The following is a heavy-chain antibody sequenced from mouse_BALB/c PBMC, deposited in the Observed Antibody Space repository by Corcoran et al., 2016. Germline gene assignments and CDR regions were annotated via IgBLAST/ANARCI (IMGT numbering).Heavy chain of an antibody. CDR2: INYGGSN. D-gene: IGHD2-3*01. Sequence: DVQLQESGPGLVKPSQSLSLTCSVTGYSITSGYYWNWIRQFPGNKLEWMGYINYGGSNNYNPSLKNRISINRDTSKNQFFLKLKSVTTEDTATYYCARSLYDGYHWGQGTTLTVSS. CDR3: ARSLYDGYH. V-gene: IGHV3-6*02. J-gene: IGHJ2*01. CDR1: GYSITSGYY.